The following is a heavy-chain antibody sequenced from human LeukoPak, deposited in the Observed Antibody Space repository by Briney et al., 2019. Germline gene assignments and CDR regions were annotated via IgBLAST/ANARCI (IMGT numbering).Heavy chain of an antibody. CDR2: INPSGGST. Sequence: ASVKVSCKASGYTFTSYYMHWVRQAPGQGLEWMGIINPSGGSTSYAQKFQGRVTMTRDMSTSTVYMELSSLRSEDTAVYYCASETGYGSGSYVLFDYWGQGTLVTVSS. CDR1: GYTFTSYY. J-gene: IGHJ4*02. D-gene: IGHD3-10*01. V-gene: IGHV1-46*01. CDR3: ASETGYGSGSYVLFDY.